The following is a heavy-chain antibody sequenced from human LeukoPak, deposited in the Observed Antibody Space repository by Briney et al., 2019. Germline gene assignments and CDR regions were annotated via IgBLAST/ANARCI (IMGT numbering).Heavy chain of an antibody. J-gene: IGHJ4*02. CDR1: GGSISSSSYY. CDR3: ARDHYDYVWGSYRSFDY. Sequence: SETLSLTCTVSGGSISSSSYYWGWIRQPPGKGLEWIGSIYYSGSTYYNPSLKSRVTISVDTSKNQFSLKLSSVTAADTAVYYCARDHYDYVWGSYRSFDYWGQGTLVTVSS. CDR2: IYYSGST. V-gene: IGHV4-39*07. D-gene: IGHD3-16*02.